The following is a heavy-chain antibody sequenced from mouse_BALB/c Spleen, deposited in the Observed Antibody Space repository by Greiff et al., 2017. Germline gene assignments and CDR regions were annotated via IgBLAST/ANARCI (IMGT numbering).Heavy chain of an antibody. Sequence: VQLQQSGPELVKPGASVKISCKASGYAFSSSWMNWVKQRPGQGLEWIGRIYPGDGDTNYNGKFKGKATLTADKSSSTAYMQLSSLTSVDSAVYFCARSGGNYGDFDYWGQGTTLTVSS. D-gene: IGHD2-1*01. J-gene: IGHJ2*01. V-gene: IGHV1-82*01. CDR1: GYAFSSSW. CDR3: ARSGGNYGDFDY. CDR2: IYPGDGDT.